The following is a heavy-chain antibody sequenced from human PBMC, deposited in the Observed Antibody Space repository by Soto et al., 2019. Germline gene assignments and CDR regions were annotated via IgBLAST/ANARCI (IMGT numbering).Heavy chain of an antibody. Sequence: EVQLVESGGGLIQPGGSLRLSCAASGFTVSSNYMSWVRQAPGKGLEWVSVIYSGGSTYYADSVKGRFTISRDNSKNTLYLQMNSLRAEDTAVYYCAREIYGDYEGGHFDSWGQGTLVTVSS. CDR1: GFTVSSNY. V-gene: IGHV3-53*01. CDR3: AREIYGDYEGGHFDS. D-gene: IGHD4-17*01. J-gene: IGHJ4*02. CDR2: IYSGGST.